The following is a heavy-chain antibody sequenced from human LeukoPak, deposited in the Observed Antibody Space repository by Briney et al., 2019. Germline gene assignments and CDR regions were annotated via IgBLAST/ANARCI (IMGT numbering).Heavy chain of an antibody. CDR1: GYGFKSYW. J-gene: IGHJ4*02. CDR2: ICPCDSDT. V-gene: IGHV5-51*01. CDR3: ARHTTVGGSLRFDY. Sequence: GESLKISRKGSGYGFKSYWIGWVRQMPGKGLEYMGSICPCDSDTRYRQSFQGQVTISADKSITTAYLQWSSLKASDTAMYYCARHTTVGGSLRFDYWGQGTLVSVSS. D-gene: IGHD4-23*01.